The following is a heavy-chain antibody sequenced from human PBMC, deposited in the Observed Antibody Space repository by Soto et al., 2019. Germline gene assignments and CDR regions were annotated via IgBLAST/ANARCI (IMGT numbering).Heavy chain of an antibody. Sequence: PSETLSLTCAVYGGSFSGYYWSWIRQPPGKGLEWIGEINHSGSTNYNPSLKSRVTISVDTSKNQFSLKLSSVTAAGTAVYYCARGAGTWFGATGVYGMDVWGQGTTVTVSS. D-gene: IGHD3-10*01. CDR2: INHSGST. CDR1: GGSFSGYY. J-gene: IGHJ6*02. CDR3: ARGAGTWFGATGVYGMDV. V-gene: IGHV4-34*01.